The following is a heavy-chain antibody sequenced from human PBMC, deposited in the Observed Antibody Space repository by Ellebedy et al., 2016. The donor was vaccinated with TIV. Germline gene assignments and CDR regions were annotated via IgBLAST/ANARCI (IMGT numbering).Heavy chain of an antibody. Sequence: MPSETLSLTCTVSGGSIGAYYWSWIRQPPGKGLEWIGYVYYSGSTNYSPSLKSRVTISLDPSKNHFSLKLSSVTAADTAVYYCARDTTDYYYGSGSYYKWFDPWGQGTLVTVSS. V-gene: IGHV4-59*01. D-gene: IGHD3-10*01. CDR3: ARDTTDYYYGSGSYYKWFDP. CDR1: GGSIGAYY. CDR2: VYYSGST. J-gene: IGHJ5*02.